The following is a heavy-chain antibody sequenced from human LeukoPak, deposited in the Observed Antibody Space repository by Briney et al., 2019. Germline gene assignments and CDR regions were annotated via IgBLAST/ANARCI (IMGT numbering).Heavy chain of an antibody. CDR1: GYTFTSYY. Sequence: ASVKVSCKASGYTFTSYYMHWVRQATGQGLEWMGWMNPNSGNTGYAQKFQGRVTMTRNTSISTAYMELSSLRSEDTAVYYCSTNWFDPWGQGTLVTVSS. CDR3: STNWFDP. J-gene: IGHJ5*02. CDR2: MNPNSGNT. V-gene: IGHV1-8*02.